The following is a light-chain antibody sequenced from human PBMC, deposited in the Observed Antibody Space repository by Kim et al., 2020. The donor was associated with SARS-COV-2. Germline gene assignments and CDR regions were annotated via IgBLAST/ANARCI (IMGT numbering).Light chain of an antibody. CDR1: SSDGGGYNS. CDR3: TSYAGSTELL. J-gene: IGLJ2*01. CDR2: DVR. V-gene: IGLV2-8*01. Sequence: GQSVTISCTRTSSDGGGYNSVSWYQQHPGKAPKLMIYDVRKRPSWVPDRFSGSKSGNTASLTVSGLQAGDEADYYCTSYAGSTELLFGGGTQLPVL.